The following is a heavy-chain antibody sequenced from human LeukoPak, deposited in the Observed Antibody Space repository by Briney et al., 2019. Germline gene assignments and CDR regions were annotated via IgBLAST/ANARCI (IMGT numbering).Heavy chain of an antibody. V-gene: IGHV3-23*01. CDR3: AKFRGMNVASYFFDY. CDR1: GFTFDTHA. D-gene: IGHD3-10*01. Sequence: GGSLRLSCAASGFTFDTHAMSWVRQAPGKGLEWISTMSGHGHNVYYADSVKGRFTISRDNSKNTLYLHMNSLRAEDTAIYYCAKFRGMNVASYFFDYWGQGALVTVSS. CDR2: MSGHGHNV. J-gene: IGHJ4*02.